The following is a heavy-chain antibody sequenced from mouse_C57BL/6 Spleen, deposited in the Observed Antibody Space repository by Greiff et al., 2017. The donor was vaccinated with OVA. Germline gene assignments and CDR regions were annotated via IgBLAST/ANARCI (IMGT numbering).Heavy chain of an antibody. CDR3: ARFDGNYAWFAY. CDR1: GYTFTSYW. Sequence: QVQLQQPGAELVRPGSSVKLSCKASGYTFTSYWMHWVKQRPIQGLEWIGNIDPSDSATHYNQKFKDKATLTVDKSSSTADMQLSSLTSEDSAVYYCARFDGNYAWFAYWGQGTLVTVSA. CDR2: IDPSDSAT. D-gene: IGHD2-1*01. V-gene: IGHV1-52*01. J-gene: IGHJ3*01.